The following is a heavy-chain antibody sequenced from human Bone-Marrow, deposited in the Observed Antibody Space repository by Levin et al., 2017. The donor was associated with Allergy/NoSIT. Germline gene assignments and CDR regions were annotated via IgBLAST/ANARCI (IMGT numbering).Heavy chain of an antibody. CDR1: GFTFSSYS. CDR2: ISSSGRAM. D-gene: IGHD3-22*01. V-gene: IGHV3-48*02. CDR3: VRDQEDSTGYYYVDFDY. J-gene: IGHJ4*02. Sequence: GESLKISCAASGFTFSSYSMNWIRQAPGKGLEWVSYISSSGRAMYQADSVKGRFTISRDNAKNSLYLQMNSLRDEDTAVYYCVRDQEDSTGYYYVDFDYWGQGTLVTVSP.